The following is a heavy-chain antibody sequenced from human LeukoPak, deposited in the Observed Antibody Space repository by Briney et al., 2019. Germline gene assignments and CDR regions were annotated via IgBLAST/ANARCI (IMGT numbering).Heavy chain of an antibody. D-gene: IGHD2-15*01. V-gene: IGHV3-7*01. CDR3: AREASLYCSGNDCYWAFDR. CDR1: GFTFSDHW. CDR2: IKQDESKR. J-gene: IGHJ5*02. Sequence: GGSLRLSCAASGFTFSDHWMSWVRRAPGKGLEWVANIKQDESKRYYVDSVKGRFTISRDNAKNSLYLQINSLRAEDTAVYYCAREASLYCSGNDCYWAFDRWGQGTLVTVSS.